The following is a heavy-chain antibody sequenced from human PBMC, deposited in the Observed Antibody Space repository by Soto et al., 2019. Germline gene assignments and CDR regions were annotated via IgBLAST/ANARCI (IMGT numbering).Heavy chain of an antibody. J-gene: IGHJ4*02. CDR2: IIPILGIA. CDR3: ARADYYGSGSYYNVDY. V-gene: IGHV1-69*02. D-gene: IGHD3-10*01. Sequence: SVKVSCKASGGTFSSYTISWVRQAPGQGLEWMGRIIPILGIANYAQKFQGRVTITADKSTSTAYMELSSLRSEDTAVYYCARADYYGSGSYYNVDYWGQGTLVTVSS. CDR1: GGTFSSYT.